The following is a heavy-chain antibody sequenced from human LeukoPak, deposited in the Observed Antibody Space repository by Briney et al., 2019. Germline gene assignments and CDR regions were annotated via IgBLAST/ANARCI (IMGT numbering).Heavy chain of an antibody. V-gene: IGHV1-2*04. CDR3: ARSSRDSSGYYKPAYFDY. Sequence: ASVKVSCKASGYTFTGYYMHWVRQAPGQGLEWMGWINPNSGGTNYAQKFQGWVTMTRDTSISTAYMELSRPRSDDTAVYYCARSSRDSSGYYKPAYFDYWGQGTLVTVSS. CDR2: INPNSGGT. D-gene: IGHD3-22*01. J-gene: IGHJ4*02. CDR1: GYTFTGYY.